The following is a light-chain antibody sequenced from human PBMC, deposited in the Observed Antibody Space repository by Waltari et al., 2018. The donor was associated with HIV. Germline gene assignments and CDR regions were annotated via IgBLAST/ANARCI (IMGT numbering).Light chain of an antibody. V-gene: IGKV1-39*01. CDR2: AAT. CDR3: QQALRTPLN. J-gene: IGKJ4*01. CDR1: DPLDNF. Sequence: DIQMTQSPSSLSASVADRLPIPCRASDPLDNFLNWYQQKPGKAPNPLLIAATTLKDGVSSRFSGSGSGTDYNLTISSLQPEDFATYFCQQALRTPLNVGGGT.